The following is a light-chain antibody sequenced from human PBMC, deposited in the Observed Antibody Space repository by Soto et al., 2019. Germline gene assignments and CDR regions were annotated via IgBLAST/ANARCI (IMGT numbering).Light chain of an antibody. CDR1: QSLVHSDGSTY. CDR2: NIS. CDR3: MQATQTPWT. Sequence: DIVMTQTPLSSPVTLGQPASISCRSSQSLVHSDGSTYLGWLHQRPGQPPRLLIYNISNRLSGVPDRFSGSGAGTDFTLKISRVEADDVGVYYCMQATQTPWTFGQGTKVEIK. J-gene: IGKJ1*01. V-gene: IGKV2-24*01.